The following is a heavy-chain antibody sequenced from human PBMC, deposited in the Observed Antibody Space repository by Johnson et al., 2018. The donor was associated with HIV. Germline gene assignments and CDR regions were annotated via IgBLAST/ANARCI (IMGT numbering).Heavy chain of an antibody. Sequence: QVQLVESGGGVVQPGRSLRLSCAASGFTFSSYAMHWVRQAPGKGLEWVAVISYDGSNKYYADSVKGRFTISRDNSKNTLYLQMNSLRAEDTAVYYCESQMIAPYYDILTGYYAAFDIWGQGTMVTVSS. J-gene: IGHJ3*02. CDR3: ESQMIAPYYDILTGYYAAFDI. V-gene: IGHV3-30*04. CDR1: GFTFSSYA. CDR2: ISYDGSNK. D-gene: IGHD3-9*01.